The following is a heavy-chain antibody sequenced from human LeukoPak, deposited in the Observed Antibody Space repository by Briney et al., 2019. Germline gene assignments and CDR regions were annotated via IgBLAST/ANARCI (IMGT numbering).Heavy chain of an antibody. J-gene: IGHJ4*02. V-gene: IGHV4-39*01. CDR3: ATGGGLAVSHI. CDR1: GGSMSSSSYY. D-gene: IGHD5/OR15-5a*01. CDR2: VYESGST. Sequence: SETLSLTCGVSGGSMSSSSYYWDWIRQAPGKGLEWIGSVYESGSTYYNPSLKSRVTISGDTSKNQFSLKLSSVTAADTAVYFCATGGGLAVSHIWGQGTLVTVSS.